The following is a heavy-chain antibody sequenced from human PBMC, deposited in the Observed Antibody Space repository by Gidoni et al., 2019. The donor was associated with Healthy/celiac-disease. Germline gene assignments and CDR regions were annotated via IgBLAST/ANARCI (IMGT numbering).Heavy chain of an antibody. CDR3: ARGSGYYDILTGYPGNYYYMDV. V-gene: IGHV3-23*01. CDR1: GFTFSSYA. J-gene: IGHJ6*03. D-gene: IGHD3-9*01. Sequence: EVQLLESGGGLVQPGGSLSLSCAASGFTFSSYAMSWVRQAPGKGLEWVSAISGSGGSTYYADSVKGRFTISRDNSKNTLYLQMNSLRAEDTAVYYCARGSGYYDILTGYPGNYYYMDVWGKGTTVTVSS. CDR2: ISGSGGST.